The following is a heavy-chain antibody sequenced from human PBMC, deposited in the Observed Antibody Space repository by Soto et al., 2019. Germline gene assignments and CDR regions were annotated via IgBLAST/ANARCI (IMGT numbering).Heavy chain of an antibody. CDR1: GGSISSGGYY. D-gene: IGHD3-10*01. CDR2: IYYSGST. Sequence: QVQLQESGPGLVKPSQTLSLTCTVSGGSISSGGYYWSWIRQHPGKGLEWIGYIYYSGSTYYNPSLKSRVTISVDTSKNQFSLKLSSVTAADTAVYYCARDRKVRGRSAFDIWGQGTMVTVSS. J-gene: IGHJ3*02. CDR3: ARDRKVRGRSAFDI. V-gene: IGHV4-31*03.